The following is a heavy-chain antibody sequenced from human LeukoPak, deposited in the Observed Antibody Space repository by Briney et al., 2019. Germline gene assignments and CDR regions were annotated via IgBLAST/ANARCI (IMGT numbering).Heavy chain of an antibody. D-gene: IGHD3-10*01. CDR1: GFTVSSNY. Sequence: GGSLRLSCAASGFTVSSNYMSWVRQAPGKGLEWVSVIYSGGSTYYADSVKGRFTISRDNSKNTLYLQMNSLRAEDTAVYYCAKDKLSGSGSYYNDPFGYWGQGTLVTVSS. CDR2: IYSGGST. V-gene: IGHV3-53*05. CDR3: AKDKLSGSGSYYNDPFGY. J-gene: IGHJ4*02.